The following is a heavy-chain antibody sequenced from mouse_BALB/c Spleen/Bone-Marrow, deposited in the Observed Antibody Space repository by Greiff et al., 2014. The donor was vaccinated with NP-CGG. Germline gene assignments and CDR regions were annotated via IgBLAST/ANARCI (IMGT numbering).Heavy chain of an antibody. J-gene: IGHJ4*01. Sequence: EVQLQQSGPDLVKPSQSLSLTCTVTGYSITSGYSWHWTRQFPGNKLEWMDYIHYSGRTNYNPSLKSRISITRDTSKNQFFLQLNSVTTEDTATYYCTRDDYDVMDYWGQGTSVTVSS. CDR3: TRDDYDVMDY. V-gene: IGHV3-1*02. CDR2: IHYSGRT. CDR1: GYSITSGYS.